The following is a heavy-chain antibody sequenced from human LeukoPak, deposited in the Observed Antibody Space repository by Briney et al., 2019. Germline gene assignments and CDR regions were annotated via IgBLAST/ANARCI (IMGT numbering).Heavy chain of an antibody. J-gene: IGHJ5*02. CDR2: IYYSGST. V-gene: IGHV4-59*01. D-gene: IGHD2-2*02. CDR1: GGSISSYY. Sequence: SETLSLTCTVSGGSISSYYWSWIRQPPGEGLEWIGYIYYSGSTNYNPSLKSRVTISVDTSKNQFSLKLSSVTAADTAVYYCARTYCSSTSCYIGDNWFDPWGQGTLVTVSS. CDR3: ARTYCSSTSCYIGDNWFDP.